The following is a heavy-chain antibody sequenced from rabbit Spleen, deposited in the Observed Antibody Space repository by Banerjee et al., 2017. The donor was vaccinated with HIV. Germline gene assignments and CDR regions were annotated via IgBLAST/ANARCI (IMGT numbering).Heavy chain of an antibody. CDR3: ARSYVNAGGGYTRWDL. Sequence: QLKETGGGLVQPGGSLTLSCKASGFDFTSDYMSWVRQAPGKGLEWIGIIYAAKGSTDYASWVNGRFTISSDNAQNTVDLQMNSLTAADTATYFCARSYVNAGGGYTRWDLWGPGTLVTVS. CDR1: GFDFTSDY. J-gene: IGHJ3*01. V-gene: IGHV1S7*01. D-gene: IGHD1-1*01. CDR2: IYAAKGST.